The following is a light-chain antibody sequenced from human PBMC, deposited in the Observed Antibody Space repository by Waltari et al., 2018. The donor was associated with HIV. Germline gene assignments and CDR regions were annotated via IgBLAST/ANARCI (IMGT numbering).Light chain of an antibody. CDR3: QQYYSTPLT. V-gene: IGKV4-1*01. Sequence: DIVMTQFPDSLAVSLGERATLNCKSSQSVLYSSNNKNYLAWYQQKPGQPPKLLIYWASTRESGVPDRFSGSGSGTDFTLTISSLQAEDVAVYYCQQYYSTPLTFGGGTEVEIK. CDR1: QSVLYSSNNKNY. J-gene: IGKJ4*01. CDR2: WAS.